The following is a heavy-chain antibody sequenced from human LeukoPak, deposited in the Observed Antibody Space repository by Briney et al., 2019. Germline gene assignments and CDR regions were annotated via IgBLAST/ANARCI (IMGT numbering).Heavy chain of an antibody. Sequence: TGGSLRLSSAASGFTFSSYAMSWVRQAPGKGLEWVSAISGSGGSTYYADSVKGRFTISRDNSKNTLYLQMNSLRAEDTAVYYCAKGSGYDPYYYYGMDVWGQGTTVTVSS. D-gene: IGHD5-12*01. V-gene: IGHV3-23*01. J-gene: IGHJ6*02. CDR1: GFTFSSYA. CDR2: ISGSGGST. CDR3: AKGSGYDPYYYYGMDV.